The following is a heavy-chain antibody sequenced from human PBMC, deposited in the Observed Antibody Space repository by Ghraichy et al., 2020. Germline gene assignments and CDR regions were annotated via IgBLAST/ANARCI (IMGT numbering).Heavy chain of an antibody. J-gene: IGHJ4*02. V-gene: IGHV3-33*01. CDR2: IWYDGSNK. CDR3: ARDPRYGDYYFDY. CDR1: GFTFSSYG. D-gene: IGHD4-17*01. Sequence: GSLRLSCVASGFTFSSYGMHWVRQAPGKGLEWVAVIWYDGSNKYYADSVKGRFTISRDNSKNTLYLQMNSLRAEDTAVYYCARDPRYGDYYFDYWGQGTLVTVSS.